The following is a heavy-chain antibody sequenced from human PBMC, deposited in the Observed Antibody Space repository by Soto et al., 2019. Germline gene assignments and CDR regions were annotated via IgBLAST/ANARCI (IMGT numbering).Heavy chain of an antibody. CDR2: INAGNGNT. D-gene: IGHD3-10*01. CDR1: GCTFTSSA. CDR3: GRDRGPYLEY. Sequence: DSVKVSCKASGCTFTSSAMHWVRQAPGQRLEWMGWINAGNGNTKYSQKFQGRVTITRDTSASTAYMELSSLRSEDTAVYYCGRDRGPYLEYRVQGTWVTGS. J-gene: IGHJ4*02. V-gene: IGHV1-3*01.